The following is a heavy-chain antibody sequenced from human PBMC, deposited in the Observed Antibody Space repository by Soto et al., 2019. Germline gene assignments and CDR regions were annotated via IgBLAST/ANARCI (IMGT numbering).Heavy chain of an antibody. CDR2: IWYDGSNK. Sequence: QVQLVESGGGVVQPGRSLRLSCAASGFTFSSYGMHWVRQAPGKGLEWVAVIWYDGSNKYYADSVKGRFTISRDNSKNTLYLRMNSLRAEDTAVYYCARDFGDYYYGMDVWGQGTTVTVSS. V-gene: IGHV3-33*01. J-gene: IGHJ6*02. CDR1: GFTFSSYG. CDR3: ARDFGDYYYGMDV. D-gene: IGHD3-10*01.